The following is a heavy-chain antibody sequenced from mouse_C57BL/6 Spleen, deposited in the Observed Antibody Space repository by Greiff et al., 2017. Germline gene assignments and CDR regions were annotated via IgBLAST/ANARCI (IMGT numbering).Heavy chain of an antibody. CDR2: IYPGDGDT. D-gene: IGHD2-1*01. CDR1: GYAFSSYW. J-gene: IGHJ4*01. CDR3: ARWGTLLLLYAMDY. V-gene: IGHV1-80*01. Sequence: QVQLKESGAELVKPGASVKISCKASGYAFSSYWMNWVKQRPGKGLEWIGQIYPGDGDTNYNGKFKGKATLTADKSSSTAYMQLSSLTSEDSAVYFCARWGTLLLLYAMDYWGQGTSVTVSS.